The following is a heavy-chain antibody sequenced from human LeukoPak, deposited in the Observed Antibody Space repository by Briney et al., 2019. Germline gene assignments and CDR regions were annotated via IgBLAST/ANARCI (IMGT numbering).Heavy chain of an antibody. CDR2: ISKSGGDT. J-gene: IGHJ4*02. V-gene: IGHV3-11*05. D-gene: IGHD1-26*01. Sequence: GGSLRLSCAASGFTFSDYYMIWIRQAPGKGLEGVSYISKSGGDTKYADSVKGRFTISRDNGKNSLYLQMNSLRADDTAVYYCARVRQSGSPLDYWGQGTLVTVSS. CDR1: GFTFSDYY. CDR3: ARVRQSGSPLDY.